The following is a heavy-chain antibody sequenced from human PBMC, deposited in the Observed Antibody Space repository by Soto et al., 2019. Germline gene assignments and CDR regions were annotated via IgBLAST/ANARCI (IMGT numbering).Heavy chain of an antibody. Sequence: GGSLRLSCAASGFTFSSYGMHWVRQAPGKGLEWVAVISYDGTNKYYADSVKGRFTVSRDKSKNTLYLHLNSLSPEDTAVYYCAGPAYYFDYWGQGTRVTVSS. CDR3: AGPAYYFDY. CDR2: ISYDGTNK. J-gene: IGHJ4*02. D-gene: IGHD2-21*01. V-gene: IGHV3-30*03. CDR1: GFTFSSYG.